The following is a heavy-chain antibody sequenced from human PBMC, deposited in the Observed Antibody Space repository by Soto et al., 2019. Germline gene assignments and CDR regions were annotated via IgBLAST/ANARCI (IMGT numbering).Heavy chain of an antibody. J-gene: IGHJ4*02. CDR1: GYAFTTYG. Sequence: QVHXXQSXAXVXXPGXSVKVSCQGSGYAFTTYGITWVRQAPGQGLEWMGWISAHNGNTNYAQKLQGRVTVTRDTSTSTAYMELRSLRYDDTAVYYCARGRYGDYWGQGALVTVSS. CDR3: ARGRYGDY. V-gene: IGHV1-18*01. CDR2: ISAHNGNT. D-gene: IGHD1-1*01.